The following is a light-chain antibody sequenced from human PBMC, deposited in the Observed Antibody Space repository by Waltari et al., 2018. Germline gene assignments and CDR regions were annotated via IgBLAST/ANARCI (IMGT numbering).Light chain of an antibody. Sequence: QLVVTQSPSASASLGASVNLTCTPSSEHSSYAIACHQQQPEKGPRYLMRLNSDGSQSKGDGIPGRFSGSSSGSERYLTISSLQSEDEADYYCQTWGTDMWVFGGGTKLTVL. V-gene: IGLV4-69*01. CDR1: SEHSSYA. CDR2: LNSDGSQ. CDR3: QTWGTDMWV. J-gene: IGLJ3*02.